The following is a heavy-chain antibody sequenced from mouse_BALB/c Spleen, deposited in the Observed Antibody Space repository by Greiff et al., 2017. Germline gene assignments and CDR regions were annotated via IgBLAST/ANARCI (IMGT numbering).Heavy chain of an antibody. Sequence: EVQRVESGGGLVQPGGSLRLSCATSGFTFTDYYMSWVRQPPGKALEWLGFIRNKANGYTTEYSASVKGRFTISRDNSQSILYLQMNTLRAEDSATYYCARGSYDGYGGLYAMDYWGQGTSVTVSS. D-gene: IGHD2-3*01. CDR2: IRNKANGYTT. CDR3: ARGSYDGYGGLYAMDY. J-gene: IGHJ4*01. V-gene: IGHV7-3*02. CDR1: GFTFTDYY.